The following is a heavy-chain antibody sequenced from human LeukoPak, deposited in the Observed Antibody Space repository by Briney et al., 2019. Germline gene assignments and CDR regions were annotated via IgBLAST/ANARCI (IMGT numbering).Heavy chain of an antibody. J-gene: IGHJ4*02. Sequence: SETLSLTCTVSGGSISSSSYYWGWIRQPPGKGLEWIGSIYYSGSTYYNPSLKSRVTISVDTSKNQFSLKLSSVTAADAAVYYCARQLGYCSSTSCYADKVDYWGQGTLVTVSS. D-gene: IGHD2-2*01. CDR2: IYYSGST. V-gene: IGHV4-39*01. CDR1: GGSISSSSYY. CDR3: ARQLGYCSSTSCYADKVDY.